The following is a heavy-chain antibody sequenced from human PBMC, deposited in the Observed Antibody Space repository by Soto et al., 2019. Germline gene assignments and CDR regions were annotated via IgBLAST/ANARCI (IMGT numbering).Heavy chain of an antibody. V-gene: IGHV4-4*07. CDR3: VGDGTKNLRDRFEP. CDR2: IYATGDT. J-gene: IGHJ5*02. Sequence: QVVLQESGPGVVKPSDTLSLTCNVSGASLSRYYWSWIRQPPGKGLEWIGRIYATGDTDYNPSLKSRISMSVDMSKKQFSLTLRSVTAADTAIYYCVGDGTKNLRDRFEPWGRGILVTVSS. D-gene: IGHD1-26*01. CDR1: GASLSRYY.